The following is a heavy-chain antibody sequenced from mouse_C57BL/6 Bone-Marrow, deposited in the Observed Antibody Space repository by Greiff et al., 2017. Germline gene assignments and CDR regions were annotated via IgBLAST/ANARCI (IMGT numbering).Heavy chain of an antibody. CDR3: ARSFAY. J-gene: IGHJ3*01. CDR1: GYAFTNYL. V-gene: IGHV1-54*01. Sequence: QVQLKESGAELVRPGTSVKVSCKASGYAFTNYLIEWVKQRPGQGLEWIGVINPGSGGTNYNEKFKGKATLTADKSSSTAYMQLSSLTSEDSAVYFCARSFAYWGQGTLVTVSA. CDR2: INPGSGGT.